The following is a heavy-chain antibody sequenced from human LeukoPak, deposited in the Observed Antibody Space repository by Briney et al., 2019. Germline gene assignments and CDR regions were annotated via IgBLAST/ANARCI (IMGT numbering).Heavy chain of an antibody. CDR2: IYYSGST. V-gene: IGHV4-30-4*08. Sequence: PSETLSLICTVSGGSISSGDYYWSWIRQPPAKGLEWIGYIYYSGSTYYNPSLKSRVTISVDTSKNQFSLKLSSVTAADTAVYYCARVGEDIVVVPAAIRGSYYYYYMDVWGKGTTVTVSS. J-gene: IGHJ6*03. CDR1: GGSISSGDYY. D-gene: IGHD2-2*02. CDR3: ARVGEDIVVVPAAIRGSYYYYYMDV.